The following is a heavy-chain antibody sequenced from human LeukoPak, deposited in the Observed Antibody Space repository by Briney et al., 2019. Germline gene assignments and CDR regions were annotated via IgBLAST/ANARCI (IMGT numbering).Heavy chain of an antibody. D-gene: IGHD3-3*01. CDR1: GFTFSDYW. CDR3: ARDLFGSDSDIDY. CDR2: IKPDGSQK. J-gene: IGHJ4*02. V-gene: IGHV3-7*01. Sequence: PGGSLRLSCAASGFTFSDYWMTWVRQAPGKGLEWVANIKPDGSQKLYADSVRGRFTISRDNAKNSLFLQLNSLRVDDTAVYYCARDLFGSDSDIDYWGQGTLVTVSS.